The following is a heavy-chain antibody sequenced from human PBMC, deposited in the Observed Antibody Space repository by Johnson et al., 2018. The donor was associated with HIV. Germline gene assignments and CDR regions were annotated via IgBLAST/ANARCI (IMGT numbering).Heavy chain of an antibody. CDR3: AIGGFDIVGGTIGWSAFDI. CDR1: EFSFSTYA. J-gene: IGHJ3*02. V-gene: IGHV3-30*04. CDR2: ISYDGVNK. Sequence: QLQLVESGGGVVQPGRSLRLSCAASEFSFSTYALHWVRQAPGEGLEWVAVISYDGVNKYYADSVKGRFTVSRDNSKNTLYLQMTSLRTEDTAVYYCAIGGFDIVGGTIGWSAFDIWGQGTMVTVSS. D-gene: IGHD1-26*01.